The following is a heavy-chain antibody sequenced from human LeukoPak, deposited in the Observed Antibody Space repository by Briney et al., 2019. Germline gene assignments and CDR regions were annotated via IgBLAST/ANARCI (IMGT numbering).Heavy chain of an antibody. CDR1: GGSISSYY. J-gene: IGHJ4*02. Sequence: TSETLSLTCTVSGGSISSYYWSWIRQPPGKGLEWIGYIYYSESTNYNPSLKSRVTISVDTSKNQYSLKLSSVTAADTAVYYCARVGVNWNDAIDYWGQGTLVTVSS. V-gene: IGHV4-59*01. CDR3: ARVGVNWNDAIDY. CDR2: IYYSEST. D-gene: IGHD1-1*01.